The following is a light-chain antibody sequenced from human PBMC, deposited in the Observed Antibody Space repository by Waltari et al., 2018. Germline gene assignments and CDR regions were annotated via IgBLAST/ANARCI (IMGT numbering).Light chain of an antibody. V-gene: IGKV3-15*01. CDR3: QQYHSWPPYT. CDR1: QNVATK. J-gene: IGKJ2*01. Sequence: RASQNVATKLAWFQQKPGQAPRLLSYGASTRAPGAPVRFSGSGSGTEFTLTITNLQFEDSALFFCQQYHSWPPYTFGQGTKLEIK. CDR2: GAS.